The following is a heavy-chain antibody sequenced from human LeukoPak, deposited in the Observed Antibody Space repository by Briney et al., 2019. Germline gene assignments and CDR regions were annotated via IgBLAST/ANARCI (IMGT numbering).Heavy chain of an antibody. CDR3: ASFDQLLY. D-gene: IGHD2-2*01. J-gene: IGHJ4*02. CDR2: ISWNSGSI. V-gene: IGHV3-9*01. CDR1: GFTFDDYA. Sequence: PGRSLRLSCAAPGFTFDDYAMHWVRQAPGKGLEWVSGISWNSGSIGYADSVKGRFTISRGNAKNSLYLQMSSLRAEDTAVYYCASFDQLLYWGQGTLVTVSS.